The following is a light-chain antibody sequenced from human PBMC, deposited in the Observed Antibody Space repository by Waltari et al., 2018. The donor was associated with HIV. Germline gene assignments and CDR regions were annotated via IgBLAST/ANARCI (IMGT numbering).Light chain of an antibody. V-gene: IGLV1-40*01. Sequence: QSVLTQPPSVSGAPGPRVPISCPRSRSHIEEGHELHRYQALPGTAPKLLIYGNTNRPSGVPDRFSDSKSGTSASLAITGLQAEDEADYYCQSYDSSLSASVFGEGTKLTVL. CDR1: RSHIEEGHE. CDR2: GNT. J-gene: IGLJ2*01. CDR3: QSYDSSLSASV.